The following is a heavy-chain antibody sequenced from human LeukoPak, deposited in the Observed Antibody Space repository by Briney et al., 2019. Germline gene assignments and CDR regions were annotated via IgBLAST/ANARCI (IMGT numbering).Heavy chain of an antibody. D-gene: IGHD2-2*01. CDR1: GVSISSSSYY. V-gene: IGHV4-30-2*01. Sequence: SETLSLTCTVSGVSISSSSYYWAWIRQPPGKGLEWIGYIYHSGSTYYNPSLKSRVTISVDRSKNQFSLKLSSVTAADTAVYYCARDSNSGYCSSTSCSGFDYWGQGTLVTVSS. CDR3: ARDSNSGYCSSTSCSGFDY. J-gene: IGHJ4*02. CDR2: IYHSGST.